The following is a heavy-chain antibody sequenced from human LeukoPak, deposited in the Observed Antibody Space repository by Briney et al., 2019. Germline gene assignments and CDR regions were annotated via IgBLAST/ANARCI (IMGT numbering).Heavy chain of an antibody. CDR2: INPSGGST. Sequence: GASVKVSCKASGYTFTSYYMHWVRQAPGQGLEWMGIINPSGGSTSCAQKFQGRVTMTRDTSTSTVYMELSSLRSEDTAVYYCARALITIFGVVPYYYYGMDVWGQGTTVTVSS. J-gene: IGHJ6*02. CDR1: GYTFTSYY. V-gene: IGHV1-46*01. CDR3: ARALITIFGVVPYYYYGMDV. D-gene: IGHD3-3*01.